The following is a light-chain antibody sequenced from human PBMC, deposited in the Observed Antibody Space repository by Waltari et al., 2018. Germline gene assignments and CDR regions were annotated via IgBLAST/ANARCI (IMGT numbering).Light chain of an antibody. CDR3: GVWDDSLTSEV. J-gene: IGLJ1*01. CDR1: SPNIGIHY. Sequence: SVLTQPPSVSAAPGQKVTISCSGSSPNIGIHYVSWYQIFPGTAPKLLIYEDNERPSGIPDRFSGSKSGTSSTLGIAGLQTGDEADYYCGVWDDSLTSEVFGTGTKVAVL. CDR2: EDN. V-gene: IGLV1-51*02.